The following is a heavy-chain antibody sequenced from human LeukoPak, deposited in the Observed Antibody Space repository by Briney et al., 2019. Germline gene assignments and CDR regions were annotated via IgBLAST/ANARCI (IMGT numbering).Heavy chain of an antibody. CDR1: GGSISSINW. D-gene: IGHD1-26*01. Sequence: SGTLSLTCAVSGGSISSINWWSWVRQAPRKGLEWIGEIFHNGTTHYNPSLKSRVTISLDTSKNQFSLKVTSVTAADTAVYYCARVGVSNYLKNWLDPWGQGILVTVSS. CDR3: ARVGVSNYLKNWLDP. V-gene: IGHV4-4*02. CDR2: IFHNGTT. J-gene: IGHJ5*02.